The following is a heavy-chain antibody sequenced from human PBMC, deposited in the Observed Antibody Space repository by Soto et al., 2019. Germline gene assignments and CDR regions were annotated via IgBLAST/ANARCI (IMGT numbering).Heavy chain of an antibody. Sequence: GGSLRLSCAASGFTFSSYAMSWVRQAPGKGLECVSAISGSGGSTYYADSVKGRFTISRDNSKNTLYLQMNSLRAEDTAVYYCAKITMVRGVISWFDPWGQGTLVTVSS. V-gene: IGHV3-23*01. D-gene: IGHD3-10*01. CDR1: GFTFSSYA. CDR2: ISGSGGST. J-gene: IGHJ5*02. CDR3: AKITMVRGVISWFDP.